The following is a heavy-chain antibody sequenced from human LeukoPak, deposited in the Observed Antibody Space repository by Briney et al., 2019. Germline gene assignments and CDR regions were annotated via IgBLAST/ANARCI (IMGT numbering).Heavy chain of an antibody. CDR3: ARDSYYGSSGYLDY. J-gene: IGHJ4*02. V-gene: IGHV3-33*01. CDR1: GFTSSSYG. D-gene: IGHD3-22*01. Sequence: GGSLRLSCAASGFTSSSYGMHWVRQAPGKGLEWVAVIWYDGSNKYYADSVKGRFTISRDNSKNTLYLQMNSLRAEDTAVYYCARDSYYGSSGYLDYWGQGTLVTVSS. CDR2: IWYDGSNK.